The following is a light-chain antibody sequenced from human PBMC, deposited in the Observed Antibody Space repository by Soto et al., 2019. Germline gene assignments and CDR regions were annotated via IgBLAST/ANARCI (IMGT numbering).Light chain of an antibody. CDR1: STDFVSYNR. CDR2: EAS. Sequence: QSVLTQPPSVSGSPGQSVTISCTGTSTDFVSYNRVSWYQQPPGTAPKLIIYEASNRPSGVPDRFSGSKSGNTASLTISGLQAEDEADYYCSSYTSSSTPYYVFGTGTKSPS. V-gene: IGLV2-18*02. CDR3: SSYTSSSTPYYV. J-gene: IGLJ1*01.